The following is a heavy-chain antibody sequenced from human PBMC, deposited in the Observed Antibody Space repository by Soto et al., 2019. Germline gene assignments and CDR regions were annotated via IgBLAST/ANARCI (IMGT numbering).Heavy chain of an antibody. V-gene: IGHV1-24*01. CDR3: ATDLYCSGGSCYSGLHWFDP. D-gene: IGHD2-15*01. CDR1: GYTLTELS. J-gene: IGHJ5*02. Sequence: ASVKVSCKVSGYTLTELSMHWVRQAPGKGLEWMGGFDPEDGETIYAQKFQGRVTMTEDTFTDTAYMELSSLRSEDPAVYYCATDLYCSGGSCYSGLHWFDPWGQGTLVTVSS. CDR2: FDPEDGET.